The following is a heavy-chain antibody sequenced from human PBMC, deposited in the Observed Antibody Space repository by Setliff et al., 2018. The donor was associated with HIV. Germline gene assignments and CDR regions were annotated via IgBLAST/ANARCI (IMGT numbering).Heavy chain of an antibody. CDR2: IYTSGST. CDR3: ARHGDYNFWSGYYFDF. V-gene: IGHV4-4*09. D-gene: IGHD3-3*01. Sequence: SETLSLTCTVSGVSINSHYWSWIRQPPGRGLEWIGYIYTSGSTNFNPSLKSRGTISVDTSKNQFSLKLNSVTAADTAVYYCARHGDYNFWSGYYFDFWGQGTLVTVS. CDR1: GVSINSHY. J-gene: IGHJ4*02.